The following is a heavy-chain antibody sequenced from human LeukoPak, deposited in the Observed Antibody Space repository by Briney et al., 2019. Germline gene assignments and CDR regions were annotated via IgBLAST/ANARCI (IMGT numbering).Heavy chain of an antibody. CDR1: GYTFTSYG. J-gene: IGHJ5*02. CDR3: ARDRGYSYGSHWFDP. CDR2: ISAYNGNT. Sequence: ASVKVSCKASGYTFTSYGINWVRQAPGQGLEWMGWISAYNGNTNYAQKLQGRVTMTTDTSTSTAYMELRSLRSDDTAVYYCARDRGYSYGSHWFDPWGQGTLVTVSS. V-gene: IGHV1-18*01. D-gene: IGHD5-18*01.